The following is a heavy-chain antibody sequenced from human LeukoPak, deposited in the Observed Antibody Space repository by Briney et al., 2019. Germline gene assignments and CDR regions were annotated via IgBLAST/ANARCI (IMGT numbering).Heavy chain of an antibody. CDR1: GFTFSSYW. J-gene: IGHJ4*02. D-gene: IGHD3-22*01. CDR3: ARHYYQDEIGHFDY. V-gene: IGHV3-7*01. CDR2: IKQGGSEK. Sequence: GGSLRLSCAASGFTFSSYWMSWVRQAPGKGLEWVANIKQGGSEKYYVDSVKGRFTISRDNAKNSLYLQMNSLRAEDTAVYYCARHYYQDEIGHFDYWGQGTLVTVSS.